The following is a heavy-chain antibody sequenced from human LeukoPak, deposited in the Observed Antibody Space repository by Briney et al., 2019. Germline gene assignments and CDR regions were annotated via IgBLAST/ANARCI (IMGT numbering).Heavy chain of an antibody. J-gene: IGHJ4*02. V-gene: IGHV4-34*01. Sequence: PSETLSLTCAVYGGSFSGYYWSWIRQPPGEGLEWIGEINHSGSTNYNPSLKSRVTISVDTSKNQFSLKLSSVTAADTAVYYCARGVTGHYDYVWGSYRYAPFDYWGQGTLVTVSS. CDR2: INHSGST. CDR1: GGSFSGYY. D-gene: IGHD3-16*02. CDR3: ARGVTGHYDYVWGSYRYAPFDY.